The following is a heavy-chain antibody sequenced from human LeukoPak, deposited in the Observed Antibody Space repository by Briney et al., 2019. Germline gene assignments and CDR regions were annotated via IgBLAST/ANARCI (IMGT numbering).Heavy chain of an antibody. V-gene: IGHV5-51*01. Sequence: GESLKIYCKGSGFWFANYWIGWVRQLPGKVLELMAFIKAADSATRYRPAFQGQVAMSVDKSISTAYLQWSSLKASDTAMYYCAIGLHGTGYYEYCGQGTLVTVSS. J-gene: IGHJ4*02. CDR1: GFWFANYW. D-gene: IGHD3-10*01. CDR2: IKAADSAT. CDR3: AIGLHGTGYYEY.